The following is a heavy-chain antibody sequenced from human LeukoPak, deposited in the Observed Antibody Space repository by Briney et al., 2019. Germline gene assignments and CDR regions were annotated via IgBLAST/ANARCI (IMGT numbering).Heavy chain of an antibody. D-gene: IGHD2-2*01. CDR1: GNTLTGYY. J-gene: IGHJ4*02. Sequence: GASLKASSKAFGNTLTGYYMHWWGKAPGQGLEWMGWINPNSGGTNYAQKFQGRVTMTRDTSISTAYMELSRLRSDDTAVYYCARVDHGQLLPDENWGQGTLVAVSS. V-gene: IGHV1-2*02. CDR3: ARVDHGQLLPDEN. CDR2: INPNSGGT.